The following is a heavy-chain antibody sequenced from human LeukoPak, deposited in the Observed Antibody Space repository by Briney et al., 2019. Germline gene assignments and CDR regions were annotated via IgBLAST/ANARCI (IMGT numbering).Heavy chain of an antibody. D-gene: IGHD6-19*01. CDR1: GFTFSSYD. CDR3: ARDFSSGWYGFDY. V-gene: IGHV3-48*03. CDR2: ISSSGSTI. Sequence: TGGSLRLSCAASGFTFSSYDMNWVRQAPGKGLEWVSCISSSGSTIYYADSVKGRFTISRDNAKNSLYLQMNSLRAEDTAVYYCARDFSSGWYGFDYWGQGTLVTVSS. J-gene: IGHJ4*02.